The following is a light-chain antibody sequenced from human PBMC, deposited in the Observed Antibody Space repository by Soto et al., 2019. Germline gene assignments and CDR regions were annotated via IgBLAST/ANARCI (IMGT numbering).Light chain of an antibody. J-gene: IGKJ2*01. CDR2: QVS. V-gene: IGKV2D-29*01. CDR3: LQTIQLPLT. CDR1: QSLLHSDGRTY. Sequence: DIVMTQTPLSLSVTPGQPASISCKSSQSLLHSDGRTYVFWYLPKPGQPPQLLIYQVSNRFSGAPDRCSGSGSGTDFSLTISRVEAEDVGIYYCLQTIQLPLTFGQGTKLEIK.